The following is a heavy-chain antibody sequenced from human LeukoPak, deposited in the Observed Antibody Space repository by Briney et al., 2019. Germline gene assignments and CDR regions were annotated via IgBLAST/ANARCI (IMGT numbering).Heavy chain of an antibody. CDR1: GFTVTDKY. J-gene: IGHJ6*03. V-gene: IGHV3-53*01. CDR2: IKSGGDT. CDR3: AREGRYYMDV. Sequence: PGGSLRLSCAASGFTVTDKYMSWVRQAPGKGLEWVSVIKSGGDTHYADSVKGRLAASRDNLKNTVHLQMNNLRAEDTAVYYCAREGRYYMDVWGKGTTVIVS.